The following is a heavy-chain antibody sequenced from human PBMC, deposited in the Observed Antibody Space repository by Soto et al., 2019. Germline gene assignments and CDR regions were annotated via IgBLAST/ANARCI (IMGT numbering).Heavy chain of an antibody. CDR1: GFTFSSYA. D-gene: IGHD4-17*01. Sequence: EVQLLESGGILVHPGGSLRLSCAASGFTFSSYAMTWVRQAPGKGLEWVSAISASGDSTHYADSVKGRFTVSRDNSKNTLSLQMNSLRAEDTAVYYCAKDYYSDPGYYYAMDVWGQGTTVTVSS. CDR3: AKDYYSDPGYYYAMDV. J-gene: IGHJ6*02. CDR2: ISASGDST. V-gene: IGHV3-23*01.